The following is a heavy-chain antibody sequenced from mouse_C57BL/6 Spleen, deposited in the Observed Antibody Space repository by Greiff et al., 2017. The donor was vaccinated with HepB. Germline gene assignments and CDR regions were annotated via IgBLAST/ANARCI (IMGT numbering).Heavy chain of an antibody. V-gene: IGHV1-69*01. Sequence: QVQLQQPGAELVMPGASVKLSCKASGYTFTSYWMHWVKQRPGQGLEWIGEIDPSDSYTNYNQKFKGKSTLTVDKSSSTAYMQLSSLTSEDSAVYYCARHPLRYFDVWGTGTTVTVSS. CDR2: IDPSDSYT. CDR1: GYTFTSYW. CDR3: ARHPLRYFDV. J-gene: IGHJ1*03.